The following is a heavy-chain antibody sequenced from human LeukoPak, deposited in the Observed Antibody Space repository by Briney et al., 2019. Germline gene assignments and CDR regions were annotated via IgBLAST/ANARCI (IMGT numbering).Heavy chain of an antibody. D-gene: IGHD5-24*01. CDR3: ATHVLRDGYINFDY. CDR2: IYSGGST. Sequence: GGSLRLSCAASGFTVSSNYMSWVRQAPGKGLEWVSVIYSGGSTYYADPVKGGFTISRDNSKNTLYLQMNSLRAEDTAVYYCATHVLRDGYINFDYWGQGTLVTVSS. J-gene: IGHJ4*02. CDR1: GFTVSSNY. V-gene: IGHV3-66*04.